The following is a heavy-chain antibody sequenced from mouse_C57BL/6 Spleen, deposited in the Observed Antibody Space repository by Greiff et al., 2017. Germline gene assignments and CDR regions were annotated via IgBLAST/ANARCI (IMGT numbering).Heavy chain of an antibody. CDR1: GFSLTSYG. Sequence: VKLMESGPGLVQPSQSLSITCTVSGFSLTSYGVHWVRQSPGKGLEWLGVIWRGGSTDYNAAFMSRLSITKDNSKSQVFFKMNSLQADDTAIYYCAKSGSGSSYGYFDVWGTGTTVTVSS. CDR2: IWRGGST. CDR3: AKSGSGSSYGYFDV. V-gene: IGHV2-5*01. J-gene: IGHJ1*03. D-gene: IGHD1-1*01.